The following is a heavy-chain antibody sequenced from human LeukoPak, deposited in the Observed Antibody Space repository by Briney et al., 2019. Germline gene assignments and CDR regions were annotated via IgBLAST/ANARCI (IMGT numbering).Heavy chain of an antibody. CDR1: GFTYSSYP. Sequence: SGGPLRLSCEASGFTYSSYPMHGARQARGKGREGVAVISYDGSYKNYADSVKGRYTISRDNSMNTLYLQMNSLRGEDTAVYYCARDRDSNSWFDYWGQGALVTVSS. J-gene: IGHJ4*02. V-gene: IGHV3-30-3*01. D-gene: IGHD6-13*01. CDR2: ISYDGSYK. CDR3: ARDRDSNSWFDY.